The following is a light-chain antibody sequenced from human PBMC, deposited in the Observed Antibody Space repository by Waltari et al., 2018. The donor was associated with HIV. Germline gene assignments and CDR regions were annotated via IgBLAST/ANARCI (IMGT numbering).Light chain of an antibody. J-gene: IGLJ2*01. Sequence: SYVLTQPPSVSVAPGQTATITCGGNNIGNKNVQWYQQKPGQAPVLVVYDDSDRPSGIPERFSGSNSGNTATLTLSRVEVGDEADYYCQVWDGSSDHPKVVLGGGTKLTVL. CDR1: NIGNKN. CDR3: QVWDGSSDHPKVV. CDR2: DDS. V-gene: IGLV3-21*02.